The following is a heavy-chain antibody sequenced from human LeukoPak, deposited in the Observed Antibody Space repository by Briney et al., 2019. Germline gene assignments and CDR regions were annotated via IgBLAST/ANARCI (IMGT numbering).Heavy chain of an antibody. CDR1: GFTFSSYS. V-gene: IGHV3-21*01. CDR2: ISSSSSYI. J-gene: IGHJ6*03. D-gene: IGHD5-18*01. CDR3: ARDGYRDYYYYMDV. Sequence: GGSLRLSCAASGFTFSSYSMNWVRQAPGKGLEWVSSISSSSSYIYYADSVKGRFTISRDNAKNSLYLQMNSLRAEDTAVYYCARDGYRDYYYYMDVWGKGTTVTVSS.